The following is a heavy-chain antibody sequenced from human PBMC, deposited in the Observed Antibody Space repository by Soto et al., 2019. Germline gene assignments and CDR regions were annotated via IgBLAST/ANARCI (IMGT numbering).Heavy chain of an antibody. CDR1: GDSISSGDYY. J-gene: IGHJ6*02. Sequence: QVQLQESGPGLVKPSQTLSLTCTVSGDSISSGDYYWTWIRQPPGKGLEWIGYIYYSGTTYYNPSLQSRVTISVDTSNNQFSLKLTSVTAADTAVYYCARDWNYVRGYNMDVWGQGTTVTVSS. D-gene: IGHD3-16*01. CDR3: ARDWNYVRGYNMDV. V-gene: IGHV4-30-4*01. CDR2: IYYSGTT.